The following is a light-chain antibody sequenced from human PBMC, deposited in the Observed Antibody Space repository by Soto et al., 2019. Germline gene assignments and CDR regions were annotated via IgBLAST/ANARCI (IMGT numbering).Light chain of an antibody. CDR3: SSYTTTATSCV. Sequence: QSVLTQPASVSGSPGQTITISSTGTSNDVGGYNYVSWYQQYPDKAPPLIIYDVSNRPSGVSTRFSGSKSGNRASLTISGLQAEDEADYYCSSYTTTATSCVFGTGTKVTVL. J-gene: IGLJ1*01. CDR1: SNDVGGYNY. V-gene: IGLV2-14*01. CDR2: DVS.